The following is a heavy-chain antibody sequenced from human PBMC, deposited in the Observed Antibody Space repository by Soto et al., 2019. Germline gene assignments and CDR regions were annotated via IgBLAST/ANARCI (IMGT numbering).Heavy chain of an antibody. CDR1: GYTFTSYY. D-gene: IGHD1-26*01. CDR2: INPSGGST. Sequence: ASVTVSCKASGYTFTSYYMHWVRQAPGQGLEWMGIINPSGGSTSYAQKFQGRVTMTMDTSTSTVYMELSSLRSEDTAVYYCARERGIVGAPPLSDFQHWGQGTLVTVSS. J-gene: IGHJ1*01. CDR3: ARERGIVGAPPLSDFQH. V-gene: IGHV1-46*01.